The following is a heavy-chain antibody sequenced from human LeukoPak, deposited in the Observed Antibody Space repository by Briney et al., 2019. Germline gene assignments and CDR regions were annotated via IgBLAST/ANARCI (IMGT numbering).Heavy chain of an antibody. Sequence: SETLSLTCTVSGASISSYYWSWIRQLPGKGLEWIGYIYYSGTTKYNPSLKSRVTISIDTSKNQFSLKVNSVTAADTAVYYCARGQPQRYNSGWYVNWFDPWGQGTLVSVSS. CDR2: IYYSGTT. J-gene: IGHJ5*02. D-gene: IGHD6-19*01. CDR1: GASISSYY. V-gene: IGHV4-59*01. CDR3: ARGQPQRYNSGWYVNWFDP.